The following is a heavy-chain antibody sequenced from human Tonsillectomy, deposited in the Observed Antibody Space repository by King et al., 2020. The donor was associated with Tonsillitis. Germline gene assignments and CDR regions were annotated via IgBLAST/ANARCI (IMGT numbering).Heavy chain of an antibody. CDR3: ANDGHISVYYFHMDV. D-gene: IGHD2-21*01. Sequence: EVQLVESGGGLVQPGGSLRLSCAASGFTFSSHAMTWVRQAPGKGLEWVSTISGSGGDTSYADSVKGRFSISRDNSKKTLYLQMNSLRAEDTAVYYGANDGHISVYYFHMDVWGEGTTVTVSS. CDR1: GFTFSSHA. V-gene: IGHV3-23*04. J-gene: IGHJ6*03. CDR2: ISGSGGDT.